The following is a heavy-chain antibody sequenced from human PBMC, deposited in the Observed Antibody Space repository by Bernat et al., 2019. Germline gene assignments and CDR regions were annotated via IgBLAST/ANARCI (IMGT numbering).Heavy chain of an antibody. CDR1: GGSFSGYY. V-gene: IGHV4-34*01. J-gene: IGHJ6*04. D-gene: IGHD2-2*01. CDR2: INHSGST. CDR3: ARGLGCSSTSCHPRSRNYDELSQLVDV. Sequence: QVQLQQWGAGLLKPSETLSLTCAVYGGSFSGYYWSWIRQPPGKGLEWIGEINHSGSTNYNPSLKSRVTISVDTSKNQFSLKLSSVTAADTAVYYCARGLGCSSTSCHPRSRNYDELSQLVDVWGKGTTVTVSS.